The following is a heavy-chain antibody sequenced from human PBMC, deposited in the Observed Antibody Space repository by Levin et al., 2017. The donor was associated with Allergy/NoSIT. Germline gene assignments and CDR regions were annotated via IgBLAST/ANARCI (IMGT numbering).Heavy chain of an antibody. CDR1: GYSFTSYW. V-gene: IGHV5-51*01. CDR3: ARHLRPATGGDWFDP. Sequence: GESLKISCKGSGYSFTSYWIGWVRQMPGKGLEWMGIIYPGDSDTRYSPSFQGQVTISADKSISTAYLQWSSLKASDTAMYYCARHLRPATGGDWFDPWGQGTLVTVSS. J-gene: IGHJ5*02. D-gene: IGHD2-15*01. CDR2: IYPGDSDT.